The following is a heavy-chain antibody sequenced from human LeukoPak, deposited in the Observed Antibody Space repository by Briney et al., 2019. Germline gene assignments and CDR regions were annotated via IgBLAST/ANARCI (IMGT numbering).Heavy chain of an antibody. CDR2: IYTSGST. CDR3: AVTHDSSSLFLL. J-gene: IGHJ4*02. Sequence: PSQTLSLTCTVSGGSISSGGYYWSWIRQPAGKGLEWIGRIYTSGSTNYNPSLKSRVTISVDTSKNQFSLKLSSVTAADTAVYYCAVTHDSSSLFLLWGQGTLVTVSS. D-gene: IGHD6-13*01. CDR1: GGSISSGGYY. V-gene: IGHV4-61*02.